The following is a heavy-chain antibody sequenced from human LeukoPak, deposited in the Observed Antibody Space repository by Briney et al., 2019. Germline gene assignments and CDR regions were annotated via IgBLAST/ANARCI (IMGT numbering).Heavy chain of an antibody. CDR1: GFTFSSYA. J-gene: IGHJ4*02. CDR3: ARDRGYDFWSGYEFDY. Sequence: GGSLRLSCAASGFTFSSYAMHWVRQAPGKGLEWVAVISYDGSNKYYADSVKGRFTISRDNSKNTLYLQMNSLRAEDTAVYYCARDRGYDFWSGYEFDYWGQGSLVTVSS. D-gene: IGHD3-3*01. V-gene: IGHV3-30-3*01. CDR2: ISYDGSNK.